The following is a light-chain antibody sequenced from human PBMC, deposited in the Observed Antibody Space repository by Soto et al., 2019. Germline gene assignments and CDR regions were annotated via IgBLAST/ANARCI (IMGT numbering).Light chain of an antibody. Sequence: LTQPHSVSESPGKTVTISCTRSSGSIASNYVQWYQQRPGSAPTTVIYEDNQRPSGVPDRFSGSIDSSSNSASLTISGLKTEEEADYYCQSYDSSNYVFGTGTKLTVL. CDR2: EDN. CDR3: QSYDSSNYV. V-gene: IGLV6-57*04. J-gene: IGLJ1*01. CDR1: SGSIASNY.